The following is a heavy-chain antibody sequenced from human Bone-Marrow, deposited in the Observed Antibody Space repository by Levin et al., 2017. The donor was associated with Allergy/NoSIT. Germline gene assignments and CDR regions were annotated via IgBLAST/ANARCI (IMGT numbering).Heavy chain of an antibody. CDR1: GGSMSSGDHY. Sequence: RTSETLSLTCTVSGGSMSSGDHYWSWLRQHPGKGLEWFGYMSYRGSTYYNPSLKSRVTISVDTSKNQFSLRLTSVTAADTAVYYCARVRETEVFDYWGQGTLVTVSS. CDR3: ARVRETEVFDY. J-gene: IGHJ4*02. CDR2: MSYRGST. D-gene: IGHD5-24*01. V-gene: IGHV4-31*03.